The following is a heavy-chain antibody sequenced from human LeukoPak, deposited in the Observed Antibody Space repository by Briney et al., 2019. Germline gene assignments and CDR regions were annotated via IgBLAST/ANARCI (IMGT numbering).Heavy chain of an antibody. CDR1: GFTFSRHA. CDR2: ISGRGVDT. CDR3: AKDRGEGDAFDI. D-gene: IGHD3-16*01. V-gene: IGHV3-23*01. J-gene: IGHJ3*02. Sequence: GGSLRLSCAASGFTFSRHAMSWVRQAPGKGLEWVPTISGRGVDTYYADSMKGRFTFSRDNSKNTLHLQMNSLRAEDTAVYYCAKDRGEGDAFDIWGQGTMVTVSS.